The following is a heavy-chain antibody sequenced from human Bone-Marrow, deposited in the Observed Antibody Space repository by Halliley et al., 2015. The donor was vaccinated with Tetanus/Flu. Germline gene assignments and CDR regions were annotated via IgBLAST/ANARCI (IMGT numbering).Heavy chain of an antibody. J-gene: IGHJ4*02. CDR2: IFFSGNT. V-gene: IGHV4-31*11. CDR3: ARVRGKIPLFDY. D-gene: IGHD1-26*01. CDR1: GDSISSGGYY. Sequence: TLSLTCVVYGDSISSGGYYWSWIRQHPEKGLEWIGHIFFSGNTYHNPSLESRVVMSVDTSKNQFSLNLTSVAAADTAVYYCARVRGKIPLFDYWGQGALVTVSS.